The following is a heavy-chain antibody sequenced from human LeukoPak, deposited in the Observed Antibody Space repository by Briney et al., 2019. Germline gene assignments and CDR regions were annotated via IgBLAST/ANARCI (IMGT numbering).Heavy chain of an antibody. CDR2: ISSSGSTI. J-gene: IGHJ3*02. Sequence: GGSLRLSCAASGFTFSSYEMNWVRQAPGKGLEWVSYISSSGSTIYYADSVKGRFTISRDNAKNSLYLQMNSLRAEDTAVYYCARPGPRSCYYYGDAFDIWGQGTMVTVSS. CDR3: ARPGPRSCYYYGDAFDI. CDR1: GFTFSSYE. V-gene: IGHV3-48*03. D-gene: IGHD3-22*01.